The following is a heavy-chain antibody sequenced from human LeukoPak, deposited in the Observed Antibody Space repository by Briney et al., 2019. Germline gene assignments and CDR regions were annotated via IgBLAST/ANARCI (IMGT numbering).Heavy chain of an antibody. CDR3: ARDFRIFYYYMDV. CDR2: LSFDGDEK. Sequence: GGSLRLSCVASGFTFNTYSMHWVRQAPGKGLDWVAVLSFDGDEKHYADSVKGRFTISRDNAKNSLYLQMNSLRAEDTAVYYCARDFRIFYYYMDVWGKGTTVTVSS. J-gene: IGHJ6*03. V-gene: IGHV3-30-3*01. CDR1: GFTFNTYS. D-gene: IGHD1-14*01.